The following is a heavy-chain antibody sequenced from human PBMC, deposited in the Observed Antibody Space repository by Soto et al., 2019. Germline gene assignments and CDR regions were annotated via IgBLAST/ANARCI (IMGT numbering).Heavy chain of an antibody. Sequence: SETLSLTCAVDGGSFTGYSWTWIRQPPAKGLEWIGEINQSGSTKYSPSLRTGVNISLDTSKNQFSLRVSSVTAADTAVYYCAIYGSGSFNRSYYYSMDVWGKGTTVTVSS. J-gene: IGHJ6*03. D-gene: IGHD3-10*01. CDR3: AIYGSGSFNRSYYYSMDV. CDR2: INQSGST. CDR1: GGSFTGYS. V-gene: IGHV4-34*01.